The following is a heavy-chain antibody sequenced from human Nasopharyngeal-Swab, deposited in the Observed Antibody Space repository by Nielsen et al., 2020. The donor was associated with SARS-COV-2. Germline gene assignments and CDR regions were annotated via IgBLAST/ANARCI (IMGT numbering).Heavy chain of an antibody. CDR1: GGSISSGGYS. CDR2: NYHSGST. CDR3: AIGRVGVRGVNGWFDP. V-gene: IGHV4-30-2*01. J-gene: IGHJ5*02. Sequence: TLSLTCAVSGGSISSGGYSWRWFRQPPGKDLEWNGYNYHSGSTYYNQSLKSRVTISVDRSKNQFSLKLSSVTAADTAVYYCAIGRVGVRGVNGWFDPWGQGTLVTVSS. D-gene: IGHD3-10*01.